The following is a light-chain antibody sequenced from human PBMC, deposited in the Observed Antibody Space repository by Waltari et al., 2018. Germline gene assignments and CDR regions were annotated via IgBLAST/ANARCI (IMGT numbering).Light chain of an antibody. CDR1: QSVIRN. J-gene: IGKJ2*01. CDR3: QQYNNWPYT. Sequence: EIVMTQSPATLSVSPGERATLSCRASQSVIRNFSWYKQKPGQAPRLLIYGASTRATGIPARFSGSGSGTEFTLTISSLQSEDFAVYYCQQYNNWPYTFGQGTKLEIK. V-gene: IGKV3-15*01. CDR2: GAS.